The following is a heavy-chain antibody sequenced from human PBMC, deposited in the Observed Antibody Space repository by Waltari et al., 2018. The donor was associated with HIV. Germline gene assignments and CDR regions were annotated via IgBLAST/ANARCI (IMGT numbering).Heavy chain of an antibody. CDR3: ARDFWSGYYVDY. V-gene: IGHV4-38-2*02. Sequence: QVQLQESGPGLVKPSETLSITCAVSGYSISSGYYWGWIRQPPGKGLEWIGSMYHSGSTYYNPSLRSRVTISVDTSKNQFSLKLSSVTAADTAVYYCARDFWSGYYVDYWGQGTLVTVSS. CDR2: MYHSGST. J-gene: IGHJ4*02. CDR1: GYSISSGYY. D-gene: IGHD3-3*01.